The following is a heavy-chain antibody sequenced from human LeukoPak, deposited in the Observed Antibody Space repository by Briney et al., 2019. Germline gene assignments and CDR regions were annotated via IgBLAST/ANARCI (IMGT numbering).Heavy chain of an antibody. D-gene: IGHD2-15*01. CDR3: ARDPTRYLGYGYFDY. CDR2: INQGTTHI. J-gene: IGHJ4*02. Sequence: PGGSLTLSCVTSGFRFSTSAMNWVRQAPGKGLEWVSSINQGTTHIYYAGSVRGRFTISRDDARNSLYLQMSSLRAEDTAVYYCARDPTRYLGYGYFDYWGQGTVVTVSS. CDR1: GFRFSTSA. V-gene: IGHV3-21*01.